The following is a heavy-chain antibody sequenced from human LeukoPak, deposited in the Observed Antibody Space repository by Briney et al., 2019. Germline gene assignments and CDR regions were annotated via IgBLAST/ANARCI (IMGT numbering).Heavy chain of an antibody. D-gene: IGHD4-17*01. CDR3: ARRHYGDYVDY. Sequence: SETLSLTCTVSGGSISGYYWSWIRQPPGKGLEWVGYIYYSGSTNYNPSLKSRVTISVDTSKNQFSLKMDSMTAADTAVYYCARRHYGDYVDYWGQGTLVTVSS. CDR2: IYYSGST. V-gene: IGHV4-59*01. J-gene: IGHJ4*02. CDR1: GGSISGYY.